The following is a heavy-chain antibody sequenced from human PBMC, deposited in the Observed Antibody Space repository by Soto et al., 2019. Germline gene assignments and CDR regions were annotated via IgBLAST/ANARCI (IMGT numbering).Heavy chain of an antibody. V-gene: IGHV4-61*01. D-gene: IGHD2-2*01. CDR3: ARLDCVSPRCHFDY. CDR1: GDSVSNDNYY. J-gene: IGHJ4*02. CDR2: VYYSGST. Sequence: SETLSLTCSVSGDSVSNDNYYWSWIRQSPGKGLEWIAYVYYSGSTNNNPSLKSRITISVDTSKNQFSLTLDSLTAADTAVYYCARLDCVSPRCHFDYWGQGILVTVSS.